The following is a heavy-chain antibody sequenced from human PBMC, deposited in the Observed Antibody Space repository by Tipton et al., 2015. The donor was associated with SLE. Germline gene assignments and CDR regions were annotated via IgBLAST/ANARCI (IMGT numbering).Heavy chain of an antibody. CDR2: VNESGRK. Sequence: TLSLTCTVSGGSFGGFYWSWIRQSPGKGLQWVGEVNESGRKNYNPSLKSRVTVSVDTSQKQISLNLRSVTAADTAVYYCARGRRTTYYNRYYSYMDVWGKGTTVTVSS. CDR3: ARGRRTTYYNRYYSYMDV. CDR1: GGSFGGFY. D-gene: IGHD3-10*01. J-gene: IGHJ6*03. V-gene: IGHV4-34*01.